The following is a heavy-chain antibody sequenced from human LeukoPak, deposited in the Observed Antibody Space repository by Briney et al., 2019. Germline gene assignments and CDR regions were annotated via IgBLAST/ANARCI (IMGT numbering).Heavy chain of an antibody. CDR1: GFTFTNYA. Sequence: GGSLRLSCATSGFTFTNYAMNWVRQAPGKGLEWVSALTGSGDTTYYADSVKGRFFMSREDSKTTVYLQMHSLRAEDTALYYCAKGPEIDLWGHGNPVTVSS. CDR3: AKGPEIDL. V-gene: IGHV3-23*01. CDR2: LTGSGDTT. J-gene: IGHJ5*02.